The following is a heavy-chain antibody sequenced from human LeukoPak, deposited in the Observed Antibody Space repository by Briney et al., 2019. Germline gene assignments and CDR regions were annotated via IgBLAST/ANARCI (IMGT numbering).Heavy chain of an antibody. V-gene: IGHV4-30-2*01. CDR3: ARGAYGDYVPDY. Sequence: SQTLSLTCDVSGGSISSGGYSWSWIRQPPGKGLEWIGYIYHSGSTYYNPSLKSRVTISVDRSKNQFSLKLSSVTAADTAVYYCARGAYGDYVPDYWGQGTLVTVS. CDR1: GGSISSGGYS. D-gene: IGHD4-17*01. J-gene: IGHJ4*02. CDR2: IYHSGST.